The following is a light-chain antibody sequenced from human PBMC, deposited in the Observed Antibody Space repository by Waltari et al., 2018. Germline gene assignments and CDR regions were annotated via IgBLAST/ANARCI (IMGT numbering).Light chain of an antibody. CDR3: MLSYSGSWV. V-gene: IGLV7-46*01. CDR2: DTS. J-gene: IGLJ3*02. CDR1: TAAFTSGPY. Sequence: QAVFTQEPSVTVSPGGTVTLTCAASTAAFTSGPYPYWFLQKPGQAPRTLISDTSNKHSWTPARFSGSLLGGKAVLTLSGAHLEDEADYYCMLSYSGSWVFGGGTKLTVL.